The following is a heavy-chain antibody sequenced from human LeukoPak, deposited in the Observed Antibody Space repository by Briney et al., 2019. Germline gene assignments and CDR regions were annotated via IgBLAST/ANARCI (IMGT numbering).Heavy chain of an antibody. D-gene: IGHD6-19*01. CDR1: GYSFTSFS. J-gene: IGHJ4*02. Sequence: GESLQISCKGSGYSFTSFSIGWVRQMPRKGLEWMGIIYPGDSDTRYSPSFQGLVTISADKSVSTAYLQWSSLKASDTAMYYCARHISSGWYYVDYWGQGTLVTVSS. CDR3: ARHISSGWYYVDY. V-gene: IGHV5-51*01. CDR2: IYPGDSDT.